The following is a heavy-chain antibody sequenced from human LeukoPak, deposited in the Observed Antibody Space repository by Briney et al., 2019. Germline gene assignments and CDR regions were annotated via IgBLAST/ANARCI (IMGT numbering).Heavy chain of an antibody. D-gene: IGHD3-10*01. J-gene: IGHJ6*02. Sequence: GGSLRLSCAASGFTFSTYSMNWVRQAPGKGLEWISYISSNSRTIYYAGSVKGRLIVSRDNAKNSLDLDMNTLRAEDTAVYYCARGRGNYFYGMDVWGQGTTVTVSS. CDR1: GFTFSTYS. CDR2: ISSNSRTI. V-gene: IGHV3-48*01. CDR3: ARGRGNYFYGMDV.